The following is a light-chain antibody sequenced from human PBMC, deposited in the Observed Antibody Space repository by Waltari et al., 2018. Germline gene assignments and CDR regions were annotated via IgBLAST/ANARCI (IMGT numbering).Light chain of an antibody. CDR3: SSYTASSTRV. CDR1: RSDVGGYNY. J-gene: IGLJ3*02. V-gene: IGLV2-14*01. Sequence: GTRSDVGGYNYVSWYQQHPDKVPKLIIFEVSHRPSGVSDRFSGSKSGNTASLTISGLQTEDEANYYCSSYTASSTRVFGGGTTLTVL. CDR2: EVS.